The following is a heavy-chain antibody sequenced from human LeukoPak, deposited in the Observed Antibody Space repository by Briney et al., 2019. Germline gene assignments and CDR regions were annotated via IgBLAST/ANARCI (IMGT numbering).Heavy chain of an antibody. J-gene: IGHJ3*02. Sequence: GGSLRLSCAASGFTFSSYGMHWVRQAPGKGLEWVAVISYDGSNKYYADPVKGRFTISRDNSKNTLYLQMNSLRAEDTAVYYCAKERSPYRIQPNDAFDIWGQGTMVTVSS. D-gene: IGHD1-14*01. CDR1: GFTFSSYG. CDR3: AKERSPYRIQPNDAFDI. V-gene: IGHV3-30*18. CDR2: ISYDGSNK.